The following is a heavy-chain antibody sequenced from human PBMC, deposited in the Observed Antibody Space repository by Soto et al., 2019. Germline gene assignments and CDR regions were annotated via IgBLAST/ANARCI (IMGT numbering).Heavy chain of an antibody. D-gene: IGHD3-22*01. CDR2: IYYSGST. Sequence: QVQLQESGPGLVKPSQTLSLTCTVSGDSITNGNYYWSWIRQPPGKGLEWIGYIYYSGSTYSNPSLNGRLTMSVDTSKNQFALKLSSVTAADTALDYCARHYYDSSAYHFVGLDYWGQGTLVTVSS. V-gene: IGHV4-30-4*01. CDR1: GDSITNGNYY. CDR3: ARHYYDSSAYHFVGLDY. J-gene: IGHJ4*02.